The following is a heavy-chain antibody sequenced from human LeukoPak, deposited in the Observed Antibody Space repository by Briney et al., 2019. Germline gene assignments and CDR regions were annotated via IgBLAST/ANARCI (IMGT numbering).Heavy chain of an antibody. CDR3: ARQGVAGLDGDYYYGMDV. V-gene: IGHV5-51*01. Sequence: GESLKISCKGSGYSFTSYWIGWVRQMPGKGLEWMGIIYPGDSDTRYSPSFQGQVTISADKSISTAYLQWSSLKASDTAMYYCARQGVAGLDGDYYYGMDVWGQGTTVTVSS. D-gene: IGHD6-19*01. CDR1: GYSFTSYW. J-gene: IGHJ6*02. CDR2: IYPGDSDT.